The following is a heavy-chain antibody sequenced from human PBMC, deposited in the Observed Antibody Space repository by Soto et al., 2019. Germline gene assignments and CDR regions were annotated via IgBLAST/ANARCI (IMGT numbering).Heavy chain of an antibody. V-gene: IGHV1-69*06. CDR2: IVPLFRTT. CDR3: ARGGYSSTWSNLLDRSGLDV. Sequence: QVQLVQSGAEAKKPGSSVKVSCKTSGGTFSSYAISWVRQAPGQGLEWMGGIVPLFRTTNYAQKFQGRVNITADTSTYAVYVELSGLRSGDTAVYYCARGGYSSTWSNLLDRSGLDVWGQGTTVTVSS. CDR1: GGTFSSYA. J-gene: IGHJ6*02. D-gene: IGHD6-13*01.